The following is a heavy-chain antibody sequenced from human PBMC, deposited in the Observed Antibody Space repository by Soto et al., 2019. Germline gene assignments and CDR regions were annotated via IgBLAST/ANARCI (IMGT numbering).Heavy chain of an antibody. J-gene: IGHJ3*02. CDR2: ISAYNGNT. CDR3: ERDEGVVSGAFDI. D-gene: IGHD3-3*01. V-gene: IGHV1-18*01. CDR1: GYSFTNYG. Sequence: GXSVKVANNASGYSFTNYGIIWGRQAPGQGLEWMGWISAYNGNTNYAQKLQGRVTMTTDTSTSTAYMELRSLRSDDTAVYYCERDEGVVSGAFDIWGQGTMVTVSS.